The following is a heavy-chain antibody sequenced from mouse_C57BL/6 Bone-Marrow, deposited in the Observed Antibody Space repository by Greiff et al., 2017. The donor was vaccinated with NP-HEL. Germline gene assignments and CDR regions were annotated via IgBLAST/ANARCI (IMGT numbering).Heavy chain of an antibody. D-gene: IGHD1-1*01. J-gene: IGHJ4*01. CDR2: IDPSDSYT. CDR3: ARKVVATDYAMDY. V-gene: IGHV1-69*01. CDR1: GYTFTSYW. Sequence: QVQLPQPGAELVMPGASVKLSCKASGYTFTSYWMHWVKQRPGQGLEWIGEIDPSDSYTNYNQKFKGKSTLTVDKSSSTAYMQLSSLTSEDSAVYYCARKVVATDYAMDYWGQGTSVTVSS.